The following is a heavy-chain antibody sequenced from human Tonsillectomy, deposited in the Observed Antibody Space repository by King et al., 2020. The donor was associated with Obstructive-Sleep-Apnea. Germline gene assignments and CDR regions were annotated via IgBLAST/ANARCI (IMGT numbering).Heavy chain of an antibody. CDR2: IDPSDAYP. CDR1: GYSFTSYW. CDR3: AVLTTVTTEAFNI. D-gene: IGHD4-17*01. J-gene: IGHJ3*02. Sequence: QLVQSGAEVKKPGESLRISCKGSGYSFTSYWISWVRQMPGKGLEWMGRIDPSDAYPNYIPSFQGHVTLSADKSISTAYLHWSSLKASDTAMYYCAVLTTVTTEAFNIWGQGTMVTVSS. V-gene: IGHV5-10-1*01.